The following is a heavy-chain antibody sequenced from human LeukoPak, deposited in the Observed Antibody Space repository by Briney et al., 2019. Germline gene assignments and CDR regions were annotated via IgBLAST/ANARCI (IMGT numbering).Heavy chain of an antibody. CDR2: INSGGDAT. J-gene: IGHJ6*02. V-gene: IGHV3-48*04. CDR3: AKDRYSSGWYYYYGMDV. Sequence: GGSLRLSCAASGFTFSIHNMDWVRQAPGKGLEWISYINSGGDATHYADSVKGRFTISRDDAKNSLYMQMNSLTAEDTAVYYCAKDRYSSGWYYYYGMDVWGQGTTVTVSS. D-gene: IGHD6-19*01. CDR1: GFTFSIHN.